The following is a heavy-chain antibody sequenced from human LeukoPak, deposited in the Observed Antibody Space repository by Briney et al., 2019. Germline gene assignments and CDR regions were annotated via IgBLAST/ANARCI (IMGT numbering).Heavy chain of an antibody. J-gene: IGHJ6*03. V-gene: IGHV1-24*01. CDR3: ATSAPSHLWFGDRNYYYYMDV. CDR1: GYTLTELS. CDR2: FDPEDGET. D-gene: IGHD3-10*01. Sequence: GASVKVSCKVSGYTLTELSMHWVRQAPGKGLEWMGGFDPEDGETIYAQKFQGRVTMTEDTSTDTAYMELSSLRSEDTAVYYCATSAPSHLWFGDRNYYYYMDVWGKGTTVTVSS.